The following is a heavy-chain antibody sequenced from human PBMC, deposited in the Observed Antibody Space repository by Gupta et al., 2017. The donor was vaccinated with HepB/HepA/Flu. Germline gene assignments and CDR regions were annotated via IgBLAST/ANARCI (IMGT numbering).Heavy chain of an antibody. CDR3: ARGWESSGWYFVAEPTAGDFDY. J-gene: IGHJ4*02. D-gene: IGHD6-19*01. V-gene: IGHV4-34*01. CDR1: GGSFSGSY. CDR2: INHSGST. Sequence: QVQLQQCGAGLLKPSETLSLTCAVCGGSFSGSYWSWIRHPPGTGLEWIGEINHSGSTNYTPSRKSRVTISVDTSKNQFSLKLSSVTAADTAVYYCARGWESSGWYFVAEPTAGDFDYWGQGTLVTVSS.